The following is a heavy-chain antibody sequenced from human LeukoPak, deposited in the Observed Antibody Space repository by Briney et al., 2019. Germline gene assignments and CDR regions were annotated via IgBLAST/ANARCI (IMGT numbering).Heavy chain of an antibody. CDR3: AKAVSGSSSIQAH. CDR2: ISGSGGST. V-gene: IGHV3-23*01. Sequence: GGSLRLSCAASGFTFSSYAMSWVRQAPGKGLVWVSAISGSGGSTYYADSVKGRFTISRDNSKNTLYLQMNSLRAEDTAVYYCAKAVSGSSSIQAHWGQGTLVTVSS. D-gene: IGHD6-13*01. J-gene: IGHJ4*02. CDR1: GFTFSSYA.